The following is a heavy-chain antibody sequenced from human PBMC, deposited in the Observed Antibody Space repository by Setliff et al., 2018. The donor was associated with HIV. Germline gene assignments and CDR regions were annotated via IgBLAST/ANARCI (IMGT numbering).Heavy chain of an antibody. CDR2: IISILDIT. CDR1: GGTSSTHA. V-gene: IGHV1-69*10. CDR3: AGPRGDEAFDV. J-gene: IGHJ3*01. Sequence: SVKVSCKASGGTSSTHAMNWVRQAPGQGLEWMGQIISILDITNYAQKFQGRVTFTADESTSTMYMELSSLPSDDTAVYYCAGPRGDEAFDVWGQGTKVTVSS.